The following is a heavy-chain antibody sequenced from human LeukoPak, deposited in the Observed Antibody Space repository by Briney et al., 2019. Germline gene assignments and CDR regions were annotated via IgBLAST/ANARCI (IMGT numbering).Heavy chain of an antibody. CDR1: GGSISSGSYY. Sequence: SETLSLTCTVSGGSISSGSYYWSWIRQPAGKGLEWIGRIYTSGSTNYNPSLKSRVTISVDTSKNQFSLKLSSVTAADTAVYYCARYVFGVVIVWGQGTLVTVSS. V-gene: IGHV4-61*02. J-gene: IGHJ4*02. CDR2: IYTSGST. CDR3: ARYVFGVVIV. D-gene: IGHD3-3*01.